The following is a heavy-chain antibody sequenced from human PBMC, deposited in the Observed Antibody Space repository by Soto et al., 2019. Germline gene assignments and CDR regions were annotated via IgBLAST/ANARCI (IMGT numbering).Heavy chain of an antibody. Sequence: PGESLKICCKGAGDSFAGYWITWVRQKPGKGLEWMGRIDPSDSQTYYSPSFRGHVTISATKSITTVFLQWSSLRASDAAMYYCARQIYDSDTGPNFQYYFDSWGQGTPVTVSS. D-gene: IGHD3-22*01. CDR1: GDSFAGYW. CDR3: ARQIYDSDTGPNFQYYFDS. J-gene: IGHJ4*02. CDR2: IDPSDSQT. V-gene: IGHV5-10-1*01.